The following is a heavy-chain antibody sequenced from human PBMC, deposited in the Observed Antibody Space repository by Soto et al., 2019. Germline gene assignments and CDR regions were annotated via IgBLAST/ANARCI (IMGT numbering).Heavy chain of an antibody. D-gene: IGHD6-6*01. CDR3: AREEYSSSYGPQRYYYYYGMDV. Sequence: GGSLRLSCAASGFTFSSYGMHWVRQAPGKGLEWVAVIWYDGSNKYYADSVEGRFTISRDNSKNTLYLQMNSLRAEDTAVYYCAREEYSSSYGPQRYYYYYGMDVWGQGTTVTVSS. CDR2: IWYDGSNK. V-gene: IGHV3-33*01. CDR1: GFTFSSYG. J-gene: IGHJ6*02.